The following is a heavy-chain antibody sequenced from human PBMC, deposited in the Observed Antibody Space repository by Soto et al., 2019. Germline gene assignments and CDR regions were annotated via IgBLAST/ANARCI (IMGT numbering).Heavy chain of an antibody. CDR2: ISYDGSNK. Sequence: PGGSLRLSCAASGFTLSSYWMYWVRQTPGKGLEWVAVISYDGSNKNYADSVKGRFTISRDNAKNSLYLQMNSLRAEDTAVYYCANIGRSDRAFDIWGQGTMVTVSS. CDR1: GFTLSSYW. J-gene: IGHJ3*02. D-gene: IGHD5-12*01. V-gene: IGHV3-33*05. CDR3: ANIGRSDRAFDI.